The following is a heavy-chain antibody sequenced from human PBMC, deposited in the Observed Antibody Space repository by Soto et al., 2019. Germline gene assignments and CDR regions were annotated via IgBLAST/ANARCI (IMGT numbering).Heavy chain of an antibody. Sequence: EVQLLESGGGLVQPGGSLRLSCAASGLTFRNYAMTWVRQAPGKGPEWVSTVSGNGGETFYADSVKGRFTISRDNSKEQFDLIMKSLRVEDTAVYYFAKGGHKSFFDYWGQGTQVAVSS. J-gene: IGHJ4*02. CDR1: GLTFRNYA. V-gene: IGHV3-23*01. CDR2: VSGNGGET. CDR3: AKGGHKSFFDY.